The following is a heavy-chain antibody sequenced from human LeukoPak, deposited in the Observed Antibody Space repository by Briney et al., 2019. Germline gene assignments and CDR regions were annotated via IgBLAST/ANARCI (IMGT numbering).Heavy chain of an antibody. J-gene: IGHJ1*01. CDR3: AREYSASEH. D-gene: IGHD4-11*01. CDR1: GYTFTGHF. V-gene: IGHV1-2*02. Sequence: GASVKVSCRASGYTFTGHFLHWVRQAPGQGLEWMAWIDPNNGDTHYAQNFQGRITVTRDTSISTVYMELSRLTSDDTAVYYCAREYSASEHWGQGTLVTASS. CDR2: IDPNNGDT.